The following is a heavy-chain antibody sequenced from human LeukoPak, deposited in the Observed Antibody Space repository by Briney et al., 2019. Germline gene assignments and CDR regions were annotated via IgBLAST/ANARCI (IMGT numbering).Heavy chain of an antibody. D-gene: IGHD5-24*01. Sequence: XXXYWMTWVGQAPXKXLEWVANIKQDGSKKSYVDSLKGRFTISRDNAKNSLYLQMNSLRAEDTAIYYCTRVGYIDEGIDYWGQGTLVTVSS. CDR3: TRVGYIDEGIDY. V-gene: IGHV3-7*04. CDR1: XXXYW. J-gene: IGHJ4*02. CDR2: IKQDGSKK.